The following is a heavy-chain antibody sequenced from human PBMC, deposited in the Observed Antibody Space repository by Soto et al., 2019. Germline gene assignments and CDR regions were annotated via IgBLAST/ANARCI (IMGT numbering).Heavy chain of an antibody. J-gene: IGHJ4*02. V-gene: IGHV4-34*01. CDR1: GGSFSGYY. D-gene: IGHD2-8*02. CDR2: INHSGST. CDR3: ARDKITGLFDY. Sequence: QVQLQQWGAGLLKPSETLSLTCAVYGGSFSGYYWTWIRQPPGTGLEWNGEINHSGSTNYNPSLKSRVTISVDTSKNKFSLKLTSVTAADTAVYYCARDKITGLFDYWGQGTLVTVSS.